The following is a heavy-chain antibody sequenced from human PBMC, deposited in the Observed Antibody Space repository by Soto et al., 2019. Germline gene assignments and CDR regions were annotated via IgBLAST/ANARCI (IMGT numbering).Heavy chain of an antibody. D-gene: IGHD3-9*01. CDR3: ARDILTGYYPLLYGMDV. CDR1: GFTFSSYE. CDR2: ISSSGSTI. V-gene: IGHV3-48*03. Sequence: GGSLRLSCAASGFTFSSYEMNWVRQAPGKGLEWVSYISSSGSTIYYADSVKGRFTISRDNAKNSLYLQMNSLRAEDTAVYYCARDILTGYYPLLYGMDVWGQGTTVTSP. J-gene: IGHJ6*02.